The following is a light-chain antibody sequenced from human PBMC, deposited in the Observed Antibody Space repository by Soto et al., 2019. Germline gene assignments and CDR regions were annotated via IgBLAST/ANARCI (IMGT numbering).Light chain of an antibody. CDR1: SSDVGGYNY. V-gene: IGLV2-14*01. CDR2: EVG. CDR3: SSHTSTSPYV. J-gene: IGLJ1*01. Sequence: QSVLTQPASVSGSPGQSITISCTGTSSDVGGYNYVSWYQQHPGKAPKFIIYEVGKRPSGVSNRFSGSKSGNTASLTISGLQAEGEADYYCSSHTSTSPYVFGTGTKVTVL.